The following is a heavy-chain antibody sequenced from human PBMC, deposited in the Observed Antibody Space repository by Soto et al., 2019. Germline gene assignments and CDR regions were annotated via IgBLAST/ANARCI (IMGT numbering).Heavy chain of an antibody. V-gene: IGHV1-18*01. CDR1: GYTFTSYG. CDR3: ARRQWLVGGYYYGMDV. J-gene: IGHJ6*02. D-gene: IGHD6-19*01. CDR2: TSAYNGNT. Sequence: QVKLVQCGAEVKKPGASVRVSCKASGYTFTSYGISWVRQAPGQGLEWMGWTSAYNGNTNYAQKLQGRVTLTTDTSTSTAYMELRSLRSDDTAVYYCARRQWLVGGYYYGMDVWGQGTTVTVSS.